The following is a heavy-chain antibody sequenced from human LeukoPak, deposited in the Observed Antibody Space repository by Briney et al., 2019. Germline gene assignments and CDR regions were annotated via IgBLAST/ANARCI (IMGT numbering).Heavy chain of an antibody. V-gene: IGHV3-23*01. J-gene: IGHJ4*02. CDR3: ARGASYYYDSSGYSN. CDR2: ISVSGGTT. CDR1: GFTFSTNT. D-gene: IGHD3-22*01. Sequence: GGSLRLSCVASGFTFSTNTMTWVRQAPGKGLEWVSSISVSGGTTLYGDSVKGRFTISRDNSKNTVSLQMISLRAEDTALYYCARGASYYYDSSGYSNWGQGTLVTVSS.